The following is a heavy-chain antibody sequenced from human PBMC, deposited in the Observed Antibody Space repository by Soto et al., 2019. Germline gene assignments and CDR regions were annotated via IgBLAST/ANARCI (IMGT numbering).Heavy chain of an antibody. CDR2: ISGSGGST. CDR3: AKDRIAAAGIFWFDP. CDR1: GFTFSSYA. V-gene: IGHV3-23*01. D-gene: IGHD6-13*01. J-gene: IGHJ5*02. Sequence: GGSLRLSCAASGFTFSSYAMSRVRQAPGKGLEWVSAISGSGGSTYYADSVKGRFTISRDNSKNTLYLQMNSLRAEDTAVYYCAKDRIAAAGIFWFDPWGQGTLVTVSS.